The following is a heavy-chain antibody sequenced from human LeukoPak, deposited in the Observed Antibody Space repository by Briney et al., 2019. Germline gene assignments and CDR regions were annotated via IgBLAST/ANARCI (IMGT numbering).Heavy chain of an antibody. J-gene: IGHJ5*02. CDR1: GGPISSYY. Sequence: PSETLSLTCTVSGGPISSYYWSWIRQPPGKGLEWIGYIYYSGSTNYNPSLKSRVTISVDTSKNQFSPKLSSVTAADTAVYYCARARLRGYCSGGSCYWFDPWGQGTLVTVSS. CDR3: ARARLRGYCSGGSCYWFDP. V-gene: IGHV4-59*01. D-gene: IGHD2-15*01. CDR2: IYYSGST.